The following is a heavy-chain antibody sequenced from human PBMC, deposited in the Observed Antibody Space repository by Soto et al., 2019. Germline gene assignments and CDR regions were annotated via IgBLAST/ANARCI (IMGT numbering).Heavy chain of an antibody. CDR3: ARYSALSGTYYFDY. V-gene: IGHV4-4*02. CDR2: ISQRGSA. CDR1: GASISSVYW. J-gene: IGHJ4*02. D-gene: IGHD6-13*01. Sequence: QVQLQESGPGLVKPSGTLSLTCDVSGASISSVYWWSWVRQSPGKGLEWIGEISQRGSAHYRPSLKSRVTMSLDTSKNQFSLRLTSVTAADTAVYYCARYSALSGTYYFDYWGQGTLVTVSS.